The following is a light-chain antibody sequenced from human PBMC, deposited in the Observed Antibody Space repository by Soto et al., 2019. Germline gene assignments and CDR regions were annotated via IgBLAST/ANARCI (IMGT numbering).Light chain of an antibody. V-gene: IGLV1-40*01. J-gene: IGLJ1*01. CDR3: QSYDCSLSGYV. CDR2: GNS. CDR1: SSNIGAGYD. Sequence: QAVVTQPPSVSGAPGQRVTISCTGSSSNIGAGYDVHWYQQLPGTAPKLLIYGNSNRPSGVPDRFSGSKSGTSASLAITGLQAEDEADYYCQSYDCSLSGYVFGTGTKVTVL.